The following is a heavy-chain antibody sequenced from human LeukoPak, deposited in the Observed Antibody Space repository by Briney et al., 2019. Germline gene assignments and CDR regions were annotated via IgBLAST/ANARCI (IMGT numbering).Heavy chain of an antibody. Sequence: GGSLRLSCAASGFTFSSYAMSWVRQAPGKGLEWVSAISGSGGSTYYADSVKGRFTISRNNSKNTLYLQTNSLRAEDTAVYYCAKVPLERSSGYYFGYWGQGTLVTVYS. CDR2: ISGSGGST. J-gene: IGHJ4*02. D-gene: IGHD3-22*01. V-gene: IGHV3-23*01. CDR3: AKVPLERSSGYYFGY. CDR1: GFTFSSYA.